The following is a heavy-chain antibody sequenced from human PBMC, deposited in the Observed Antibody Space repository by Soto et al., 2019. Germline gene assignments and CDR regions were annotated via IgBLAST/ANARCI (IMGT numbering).Heavy chain of an antibody. CDR3: ARDHHTYYDTSGYYPYFDF. V-gene: IGHV4-61*01. D-gene: IGHD3-22*01. CDR1: GGSVNTAPYH. Sequence: SETLSLTCTVSGGSVNTAPYHWSWIRQSPRNGLEWIGNIYYTGSTNYNPSFESQVAISLDTSNNQFPLRLTSLTAADTAVYFCARDHHTYYDTSGYYPYFDFWGQGTLVTVSS. J-gene: IGHJ4*02. CDR2: IYYTGST.